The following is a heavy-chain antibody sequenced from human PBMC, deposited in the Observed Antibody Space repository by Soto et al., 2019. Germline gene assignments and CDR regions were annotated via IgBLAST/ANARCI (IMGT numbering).Heavy chain of an antibody. J-gene: IGHJ4*02. V-gene: IGHV4-34*01. CDR3: ARGYGRRPRAGTTDY. D-gene: IGHD1-7*01. Sequence: SETLSLTCAVYGGSFSGYYWSWIRQPPGKGLEWIGEINHSGSTNYNPSLKSRVTISVDTSKNQFSLKLSSVTAADTAVYYCARGYGRRPRAGTTDYWGQGTLVTVSS. CDR1: GGSFSGYY. CDR2: INHSGST.